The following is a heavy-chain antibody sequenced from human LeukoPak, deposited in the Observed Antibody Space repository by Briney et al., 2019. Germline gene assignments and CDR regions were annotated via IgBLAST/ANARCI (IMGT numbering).Heavy chain of an antibody. CDR3: TRGYSGRSVYAFDI. CDR1: GSTFSDQY. D-gene: IGHD1-26*01. Sequence: GGSLRLSCAASGSTFSDQYMAWVRQAPGKGLQWVGRTGNKASRYTTEYAASVKGRFTISRDDSKNSLYLQMNSLKTEDTALYYCTRGYSGRSVYAFDIWGQGTMVTVSS. J-gene: IGHJ3*02. V-gene: IGHV3-72*01. CDR2: TGNKASRYTT.